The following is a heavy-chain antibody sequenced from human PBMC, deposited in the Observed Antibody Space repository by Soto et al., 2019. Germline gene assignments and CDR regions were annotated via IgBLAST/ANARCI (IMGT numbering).Heavy chain of an antibody. D-gene: IGHD2-15*01. CDR2: IYYSGST. Sequence: QVQLQESGPGLVKPSQTLSLTCTVSGGSISSCGYYWSWIRQHPGKGLEWIGYIYYSGSTYYNPSLQRRVSISVDTSKNHFSLKLSSVTAADTAVYYWARGSVVAATLFDYWGQGTLVTVSS. CDR1: GGSISSCGYY. V-gene: IGHV4-31*03. J-gene: IGHJ4*02. CDR3: ARGSVVAATLFDY.